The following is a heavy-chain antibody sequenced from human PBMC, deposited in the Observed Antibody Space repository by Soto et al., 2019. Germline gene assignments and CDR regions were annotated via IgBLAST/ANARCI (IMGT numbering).Heavy chain of an antibody. CDR1: GFTFSSYW. D-gene: IGHD3-22*01. CDR2: IKQDGSEK. J-gene: IGHJ4*02. Sequence: LRLSCAASGFTFSSYWMSWVRQAPGKGLEWVANIKQDGSEKYYVDSVKGRFTISRDNAKNSLYLQMNSLRAEDTAVYYCARESHYYDSSGSMGSDFDYWGQGTLVTVSS. V-gene: IGHV3-7*01. CDR3: ARESHYYDSSGSMGSDFDY.